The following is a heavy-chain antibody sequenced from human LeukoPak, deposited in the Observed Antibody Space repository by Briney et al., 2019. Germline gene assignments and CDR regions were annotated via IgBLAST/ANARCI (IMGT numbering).Heavy chain of an antibody. D-gene: IGHD2-15*01. V-gene: IGHV1-46*01. CDR2: INPSGGST. CDR3: ARASSSYYYYYYYMDV. Sequence: ASVKVSCKASGYTFTSYYMHWVRQAPGQGLEWMGIINPSGGSTSYAQKFQGRVTMTRDTSISTAYMELSRLRSDDTAVYYCARASSSYYYYYYYMDVWGKGTTVTVSS. CDR1: GYTFTSYY. J-gene: IGHJ6*03.